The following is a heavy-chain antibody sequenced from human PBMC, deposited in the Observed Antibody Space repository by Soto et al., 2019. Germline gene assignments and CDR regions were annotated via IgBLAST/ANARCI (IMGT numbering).Heavy chain of an antibody. D-gene: IGHD1-1*01. J-gene: IGHJ4*02. CDR2: IGRTGIDR. V-gene: IGHV3-21*01. CDR3: VCDDNRRY. Sequence: EVQLVESGGGLVKPGGSLRLSCAASGFSFSTSTMNWVRQAPGKGLEFVSSIGRTGIDRYYIDSVKGRFTISRDNAQNSLYLLMNSLRAEDTALYYCVCDDNRRYWGQGTLVTVSS. CDR1: GFSFSTST.